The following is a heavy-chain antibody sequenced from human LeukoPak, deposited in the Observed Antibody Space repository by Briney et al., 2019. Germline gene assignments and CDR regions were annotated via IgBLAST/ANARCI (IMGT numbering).Heavy chain of an antibody. D-gene: IGHD6-6*01. J-gene: IGHJ4*02. V-gene: IGHV1-46*01. CDR3: ARGSSSTH. Sequence: ASVKVSCKAFGYTFTSNYMHWVRQAPGQGLEWMGVISPSGGSTTYAQKLQGRVTMTTDTSTSTAYMELRSLRSDDTAVYYCARGSSSTHWGQGTLVTVSS. CDR1: GYTFTSNY. CDR2: ISPSGGST.